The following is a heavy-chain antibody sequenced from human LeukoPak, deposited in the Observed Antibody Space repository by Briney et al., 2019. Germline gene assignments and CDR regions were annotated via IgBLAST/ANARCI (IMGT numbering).Heavy chain of an antibody. CDR3: ARDRRSVVAAGIIFDP. V-gene: IGHV1-18*01. CDR2: ISAYNGNT. J-gene: IGHJ5*02. CDR1: GYTFTSYG. Sequence: ASVKVSCKASGYTFTSYGISWVRQAPGQGLEWMGWISAYNGNTNYAQKLQGRVTMTTDTSTSTAYMELRSLRSDDTAVYYCARDRRSVVAAGIIFDPWGQGTLVTVSS. D-gene: IGHD6-13*01.